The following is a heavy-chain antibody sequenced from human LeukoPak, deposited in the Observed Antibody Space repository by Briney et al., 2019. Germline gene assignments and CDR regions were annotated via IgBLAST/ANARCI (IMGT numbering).Heavy chain of an antibody. Sequence: SGGSLRLSCAASGFTFTDTWMSWVRQAPGRGLEWVGRIKSLSNGGTSEYAAPVEGRFTISRDGSKDTLFLQMNSLKSDDTAIYYCPTEKHGEHRWGMDVWGHGTTVTVSS. CDR2: IKSLSNGGTS. CDR1: GFTFTDTW. D-gene: IGHD4-17*01. CDR3: PTEKHGEHRWGMDV. V-gene: IGHV3-15*01. J-gene: IGHJ6*02.